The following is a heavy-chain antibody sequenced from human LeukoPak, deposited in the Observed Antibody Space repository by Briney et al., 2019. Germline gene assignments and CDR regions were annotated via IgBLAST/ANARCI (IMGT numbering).Heavy chain of an antibody. CDR2: IYYSGST. V-gene: IGHV4-31*03. Sequence: PSETLSLTCTVSGGSISSGGYYWSWIRQHPGKGLEWIGYIYYSGSTYYNPSLKSRVTISVDTSKNQFSLKLSSVTAADTAVYYCARRTPIYDFGDYFDYWGQGTLVTVSS. J-gene: IGHJ4*02. CDR3: ARRTPIYDFGDYFDY. D-gene: IGHD3-3*01. CDR1: GGSISSGGYY.